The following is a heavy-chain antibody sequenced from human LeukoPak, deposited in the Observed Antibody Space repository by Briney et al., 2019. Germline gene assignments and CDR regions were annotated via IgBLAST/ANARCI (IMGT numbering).Heavy chain of an antibody. CDR2: ISYDGSNK. CDR3: AKVFAVTGGAFDI. CDR1: GFTFSSYA. D-gene: IGHD4-17*01. J-gene: IGHJ3*02. V-gene: IGHV3-30-3*01. Sequence: GGSLRLSCAASGFTFSSYAMHWVRQAPGKGLEWVAVISYDGSNKYYADSVKGRFTISRDNSKNTLYLQMNSLRAEDTAVYYCAKVFAVTGGAFDIWGQGTMVTVSS.